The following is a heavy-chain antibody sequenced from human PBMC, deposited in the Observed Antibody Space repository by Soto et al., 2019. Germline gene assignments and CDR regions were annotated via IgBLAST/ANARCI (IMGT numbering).Heavy chain of an antibody. CDR2: IYPGDSDT. D-gene: IGHD2-2*02. CDR1: GYSFTSYW. Sequence: PGESLKISCKGSGYSFTSYWICWVRQMPGKGLEWMGIIYPGDSDTRYSPSFQGQVTISADKSISTAYLQWSSLKASDTAMYYCARGAIVVVPAAIMAPNYYYGMDVWGQGTTVTVSS. CDR3: ARGAIVVVPAAIMAPNYYYGMDV. J-gene: IGHJ6*02. V-gene: IGHV5-51*01.